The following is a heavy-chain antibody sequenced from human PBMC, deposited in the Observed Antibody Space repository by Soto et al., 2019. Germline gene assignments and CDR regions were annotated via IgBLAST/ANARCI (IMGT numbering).Heavy chain of an antibody. V-gene: IGHV4-59*01. CDR2: IYYSGST. D-gene: IGHD5-12*01. J-gene: IGHJ5*02. CDR3: ARTILATIEAIAWFDP. Sequence: SETLSLTCTVSGGSISSYYWSWIRQPPGKGLEWIGYIYYSGSTNYNPSLKSRVTISVDTSKDQFSLKLSSVTAADTAVYYCARTILATIEAIAWFDPWGQGTRVNV. CDR1: GGSISSYY.